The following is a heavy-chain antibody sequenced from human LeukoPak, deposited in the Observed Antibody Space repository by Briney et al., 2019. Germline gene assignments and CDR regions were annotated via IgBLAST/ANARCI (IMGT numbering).Heavy chain of an antibody. CDR3: ASLSLGELSLWDY. CDR1: GGSFSGYY. V-gene: IGHV4-34*01. Sequence: PSETLSLTCAVYGGSFSGYYWSWIRQPPGKGLEWIGEINHSGSTNYNPSLKSRVTISVDTSKNQFSLKLSSVTAADTAVYYCASLSLGELSLWDYWGQGTLVTVSS. CDR2: INHSGST. J-gene: IGHJ4*02. D-gene: IGHD3-16*02.